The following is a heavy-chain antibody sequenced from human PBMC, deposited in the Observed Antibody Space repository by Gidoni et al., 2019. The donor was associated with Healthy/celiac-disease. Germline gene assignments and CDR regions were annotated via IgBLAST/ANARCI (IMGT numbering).Heavy chain of an antibody. Sequence: QVQLVESGGGVVQPGRSLRSSCEPAGATFSSYGMHWVRQAPGKGLEWLAVIWYEVSNKYYADSVKGRFTISRDNSKNTLYLQMNSLGAEDTAVYYCARGNDLYVMDVWGQGTTVTVSS. V-gene: IGHV3-33*01. CDR1: GATFSSYG. D-gene: IGHD2-8*01. CDR3: ARGNDLYVMDV. J-gene: IGHJ6*02. CDR2: IWYEVSNK.